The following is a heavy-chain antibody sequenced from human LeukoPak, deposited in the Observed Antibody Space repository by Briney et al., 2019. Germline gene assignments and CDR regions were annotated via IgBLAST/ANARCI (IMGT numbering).Heavy chain of an antibody. CDR3: ARARDPDYGDYEDGAFDI. Sequence: SETLSLTCGVYGGSFSNYDWNWIRQPPGKGLEWIGEINHSGSTSYNPSLKSRVTISVDTSKNQFSLKLSSVTAADTAVYYCARARDPDYGDYEDGAFDIWGQGTMVTVSS. CDR2: INHSGST. D-gene: IGHD4-17*01. CDR1: GGSFSNYD. J-gene: IGHJ3*02. V-gene: IGHV4-34*01.